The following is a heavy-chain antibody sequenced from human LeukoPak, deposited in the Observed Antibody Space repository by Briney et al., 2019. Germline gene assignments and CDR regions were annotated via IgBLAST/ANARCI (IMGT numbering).Heavy chain of an antibody. CDR1: GFTFSSYA. J-gene: IGHJ4*02. D-gene: IGHD5-18*01. V-gene: IGHV3-23*01. Sequence: GRSLRLSCAASGFTFSSYAMGWVRQAPGKGLEWVSAITASGGNTYYADSVKGRFTISRDNSKNTLYLQVNSLRAEDTAVYYCAKGNGYSYGRYYFDYWGQGTLVTVSS. CDR2: ITASGGNT. CDR3: AKGNGYSYGRYYFDY.